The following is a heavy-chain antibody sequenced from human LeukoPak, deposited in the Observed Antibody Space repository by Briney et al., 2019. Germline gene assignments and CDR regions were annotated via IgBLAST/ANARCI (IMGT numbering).Heavy chain of an antibody. Sequence: TPSETLSLTCAVYGGSFSGYYWSWIRQPPGKGLEWIGEINHSGSTYYNPSLKSRVTISVDTSKNQFSLKLSSVTAADTAVYYCARQRQQLVLDYYYYMDVWGKGTTVTISS. CDR2: INHSGST. CDR3: ARQRQQLVLDYYYYMDV. J-gene: IGHJ6*03. D-gene: IGHD6-13*01. CDR1: GGSFSGYY. V-gene: IGHV4-34*01.